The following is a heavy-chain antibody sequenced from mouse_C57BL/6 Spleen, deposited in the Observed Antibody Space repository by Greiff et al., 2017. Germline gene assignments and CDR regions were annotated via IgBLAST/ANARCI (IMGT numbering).Heavy chain of an antibody. CDR1: GFTFSDYY. Sequence: EVQLVESEGGLEQPGSSMKLSCTASGFTFSDYYMAWVRQVPEKGLEWVANINYDGSSTYYLDSLKSRFIISRDNAKNILYLQMSSLKSEDTATYYCARDLYCSSPSRYFDVWGTGTTVTVSS. D-gene: IGHD1-1*01. J-gene: IGHJ1*03. CDR2: INYDGSST. V-gene: IGHV5-16*01. CDR3: ARDLYCSSPSRYFDV.